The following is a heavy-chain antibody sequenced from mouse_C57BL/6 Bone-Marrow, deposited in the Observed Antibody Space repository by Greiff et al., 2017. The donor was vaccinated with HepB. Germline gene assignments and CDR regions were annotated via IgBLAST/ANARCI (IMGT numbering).Heavy chain of an antibody. CDR3: AREDLDGYYVSAWFAY. D-gene: IGHD2-3*01. CDR1: GYTFTDYN. V-gene: IGHV1-18*01. J-gene: IGHJ3*01. CDR2: INPNNGGT. Sequence: EVQLVESGPELVKPGASVKIPCKASGYTFTDYNMDWVKQSHGKSLEWIGDINPNNGGTIYNQKFKGKATLTVDKSSSTAYMELRSLTSEDTAVYYCAREDLDGYYVSAWFAYWGQGTLVTVSA.